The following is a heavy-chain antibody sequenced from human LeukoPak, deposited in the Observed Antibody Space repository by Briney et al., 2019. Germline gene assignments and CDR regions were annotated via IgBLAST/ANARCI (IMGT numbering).Heavy chain of an antibody. Sequence: GGSLRLSCAASGFTFSKYWMLWVRQAPEKGLESVSRINTDGAVTTYADSVKGRFTVSRDNADNTMFLQMNSVRDEDTAVYYCATKQWLAPPPDSWGQGTPVTVSS. CDR2: INTDGAVT. CDR3: ATKQWLAPPPDS. CDR1: GFTFSKYW. D-gene: IGHD6-19*01. J-gene: IGHJ4*02. V-gene: IGHV3-74*01.